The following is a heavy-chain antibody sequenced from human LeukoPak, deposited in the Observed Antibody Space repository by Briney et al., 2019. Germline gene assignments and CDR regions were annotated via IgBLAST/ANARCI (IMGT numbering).Heavy chain of an antibody. CDR1: GFTFSTYW. CDR2: ISGSGGST. D-gene: IGHD1-1*01. CDR3: AKDSQLSPAFDI. Sequence: PGGSLRLSCAASGFTFSTYWMSWVRQAPGKGLEWVSAISGSGGSTYYADSVKGRFTISRDNSKNTLYLQMNSLRAEDTAVYYCAKDSQLSPAFDIWGQGTMVTVSS. J-gene: IGHJ3*02. V-gene: IGHV3-23*01.